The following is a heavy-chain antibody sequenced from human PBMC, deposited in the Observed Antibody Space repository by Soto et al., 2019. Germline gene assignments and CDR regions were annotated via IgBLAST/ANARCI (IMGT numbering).Heavy chain of an antibody. CDR3: ARDYYYCSGSLRFDP. J-gene: IGHJ5*02. D-gene: IGHD3-10*01. CDR1: GYTFTGYY. V-gene: IGHV1-2*04. CDR2: INPNSGGT. Sequence: QVQLVQSGAEVKKPGASVKVSCKASGYTFTGYYMHWVRQAPGQGLEWMGWINPNSGGTNYAQKFQGWVTMTRDTSISTAYMELSRLSSDDTAVYYCARDYYYCSGSLRFDPWGQGTLVTVSS.